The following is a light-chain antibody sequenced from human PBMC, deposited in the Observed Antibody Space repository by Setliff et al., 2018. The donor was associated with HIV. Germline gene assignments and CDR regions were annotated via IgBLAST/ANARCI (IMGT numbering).Light chain of an antibody. CDR3: QTYDTRLNIYV. CDR1: PSTIGPGHD. V-gene: IGLV1-40*01. Sequence: QSALAQPPSVSGAPGQRVTIFCTGGPSTIGPGHDVHWYQQRPGTAPKLRVYGSRNRPSGVPDRFSGSKSGNSASLAITGLQAEDEGDYYCQTYDTRLNIYVFGTGTKVTV. CDR2: GSR. J-gene: IGLJ1*01.